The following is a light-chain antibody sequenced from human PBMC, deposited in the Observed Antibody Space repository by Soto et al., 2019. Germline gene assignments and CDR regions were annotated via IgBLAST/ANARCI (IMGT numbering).Light chain of an antibody. V-gene: IGLV2-14*03. CDR3: SSYAGSDTFV. CDR1: SGDVGAYNF. CDR2: HVS. J-gene: IGLJ1*01. Sequence: TQPASVSGSPGQSITISCTGTSGDVGAYNFVSWYQQHPGKAPKLIIYHVSDRPSGFSSRFSGSKSGNSASLTISGLHAEDEADYYCSSYAGSDTFVFGTGTKLTVL.